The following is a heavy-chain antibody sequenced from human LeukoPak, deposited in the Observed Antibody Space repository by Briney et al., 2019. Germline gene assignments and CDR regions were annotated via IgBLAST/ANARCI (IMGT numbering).Heavy chain of an antibody. J-gene: IGHJ4*02. V-gene: IGHV1-46*01. Sequence: ASVKVSCKASGYTFTSYYMHWVRQAPGQGLEWMGIINPSGGSTSYAQKFQGRVTMTRDTSTSTVYMELSSLRSVDTAVYYCARELFVVVVPAAIRGPMDYWGQGTLVTVSS. CDR2: INPSGGST. CDR3: ARELFVVVVPAAIRGPMDY. D-gene: IGHD2-2*02. CDR1: GYTFTSYY.